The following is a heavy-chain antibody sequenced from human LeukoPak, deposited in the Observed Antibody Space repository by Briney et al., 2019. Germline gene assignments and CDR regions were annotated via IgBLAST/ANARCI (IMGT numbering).Heavy chain of an antibody. D-gene: IGHD3-16*01. Sequence: GGSLRLSCAASGFTFSSYGMHWVRQAPGKGLEWVAVIWYDGSNKYYADSVKGRFTVSRDNSKNTLYLQMNSLRAEDTAVYYCARLPGSPYYYGMDVWGQGTTVTVSS. V-gene: IGHV3-33*01. CDR3: ARLPGSPYYYGMDV. J-gene: IGHJ6*02. CDR2: IWYDGSNK. CDR1: GFTFSSYG.